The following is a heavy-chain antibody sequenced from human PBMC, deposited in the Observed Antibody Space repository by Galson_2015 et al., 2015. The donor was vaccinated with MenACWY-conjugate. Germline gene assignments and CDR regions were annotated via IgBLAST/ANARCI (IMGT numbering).Heavy chain of an antibody. CDR2: IYTGDSDT. D-gene: IGHD6-19*01. J-gene: IGHJ4*02. Sequence: QSGAEVKKPGESLKISCKGSGYSFTNYWIGWVRQMPGKGLEWMGIIYTGDSDTRYSPSFQGQVTISADNSISTAYLQWNSLRASDTAMYYCARRAGDFRYYYDYWGQGTLLTVPS. V-gene: IGHV5-51*01. CDR3: ARRAGDFRYYYDY. CDR1: GYSFTNYW.